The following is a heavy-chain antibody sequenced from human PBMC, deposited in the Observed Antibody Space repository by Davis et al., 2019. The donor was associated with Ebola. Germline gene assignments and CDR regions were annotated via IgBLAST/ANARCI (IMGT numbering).Heavy chain of an antibody. Sequence: ASVKVSCKASGYTFTSYGISWVRQAPGQGLEWMGWISAYNGNTNYAQKFQGRVTITRDESTSTAYMELSSVRSEDTAVYYCARGVAYYYYYMDVWGKGTTVTVSS. J-gene: IGHJ6*03. D-gene: IGHD2-15*01. CDR2: ISAYNGNT. CDR1: GYTFTSYG. CDR3: ARGVAYYYYYMDV. V-gene: IGHV1-18*01.